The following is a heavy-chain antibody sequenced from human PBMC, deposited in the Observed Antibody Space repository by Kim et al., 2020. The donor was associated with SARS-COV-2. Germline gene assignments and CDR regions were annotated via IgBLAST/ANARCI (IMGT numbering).Heavy chain of an antibody. CDR1: GFTFSSYA. V-gene: IGHV3-30-3*01. CDR2: ISYDGSNK. CDR3: ARDLVRRRYGSGELYGMDV. D-gene: IGHD3-10*01. J-gene: IGHJ6*02. Sequence: GGSLRLSCAASGFTFSSYAMHWVRQAPGKGLEWVAVISYDGSNKYYADSVKGRFTISRDNSKNTLYLQMNSLRAEDTAVYYCARDLVRRRYGSGELYGMDVWGQGTTVTVSS.